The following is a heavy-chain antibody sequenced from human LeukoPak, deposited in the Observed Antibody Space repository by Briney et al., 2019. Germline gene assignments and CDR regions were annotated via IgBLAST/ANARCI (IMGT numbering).Heavy chain of an antibody. CDR2: IFYSGDT. CDR3: GRHGGNSYGFLFFDY. J-gene: IGHJ4*02. D-gene: IGHD5-18*01. CDR1: GGSISSNAYY. Sequence: SETLSLTCTVSGGSISSNAYYWGWARQPPGKGLEWIGSIFYSGDTFYEPSLKGRVTISADASKNQLSLKMNFETAADTAIYYCGRHGGNSYGFLFFDYWGQGTLVSVSS. V-gene: IGHV4-39*01.